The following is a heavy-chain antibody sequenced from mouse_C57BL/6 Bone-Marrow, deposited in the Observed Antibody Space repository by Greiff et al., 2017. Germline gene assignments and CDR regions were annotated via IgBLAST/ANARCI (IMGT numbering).Heavy chain of an antibody. Sequence: EVQGVESGGDLVKPGGSLKLSCAASGFTFSSYGMSWVRQTPDKRLEWVATISSGGSYTYYPDSVKGRFTISRDNAKNTLYLQMSSLKSEDTAMYYCARHRVRGYYGKGRAMDYWGQGTSVTVSS. CDR3: ARHRVRGYYGKGRAMDY. J-gene: IGHJ4*01. CDR1: GFTFSSYG. CDR2: ISSGGSYT. D-gene: IGHD2-1*01. V-gene: IGHV5-6*01.